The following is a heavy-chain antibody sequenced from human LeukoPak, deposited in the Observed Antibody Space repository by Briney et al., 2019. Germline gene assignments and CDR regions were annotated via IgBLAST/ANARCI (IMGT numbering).Heavy chain of an antibody. CDR3: ARRRPSGWFEYYYYGMDV. Sequence: GASVKVSCKASGYTFTSYDINWVRQATGQGLEWMGWMNPNSGNTGYAQKFQGRVTMTRNTSISTAYMELSSLRSEDTAVYYCARRRPSGWFEYYYYGMDVWGQGTTVTVSS. CDR2: MNPNSGNT. CDR1: GYTFTSYD. D-gene: IGHD6-19*01. J-gene: IGHJ6*02. V-gene: IGHV1-8*01.